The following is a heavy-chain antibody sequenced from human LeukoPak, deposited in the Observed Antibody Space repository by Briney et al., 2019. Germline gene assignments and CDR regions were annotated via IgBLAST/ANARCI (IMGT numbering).Heavy chain of an antibody. D-gene: IGHD3-10*01. V-gene: IGHV3-21*01. CDR1: GFTFSSYS. CDR2: ISSSSSYI. Sequence: PGGSLRLSCAASGFTFSSYSMNWVRQAPGKGLEWVSSISSSSSYIYYADSVKGRFTISRDNAKNSLYLQMNSLRAEDTAVYYCARDLGEFTTYYYYYYMDVWGKGTTVTISS. CDR3: ARDLGEFTTYYYYYYMDV. J-gene: IGHJ6*03.